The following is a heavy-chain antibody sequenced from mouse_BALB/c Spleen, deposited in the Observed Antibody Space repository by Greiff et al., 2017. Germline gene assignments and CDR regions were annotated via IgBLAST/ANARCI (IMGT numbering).Heavy chain of an antibody. J-gene: IGHJ4*01. CDR2: ISSGGSYT. V-gene: IGHV5-6*01. D-gene: IGHD1-1*01. CDR1: GFTFSSYG. CDR3: ARQHYYGSSYAMDY. Sequence: EVKVVESGGDLVKPGGSLKLSCAASGFTFSSYGMSWVRQTPDKRLEWVATISSGGSYTYYPDSVKGRFTISRDNAKNTLYLQMSSLKSEDTAMYYCARQHYYGSSYAMDYWGQGTSVTVSS.